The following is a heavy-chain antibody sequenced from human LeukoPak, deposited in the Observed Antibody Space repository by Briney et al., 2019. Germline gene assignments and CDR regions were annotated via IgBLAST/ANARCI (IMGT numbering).Heavy chain of an antibody. V-gene: IGHV3-11*01. J-gene: IGHJ4*02. CDR2: ISYTYSDI. CDR3: ASGSSSVGY. D-gene: IGHD6-6*01. Sequence: PGGSLRLSCAASGLIFSDYYMSWIRQTPGKGLEWISYISYTYSDIYYADSVRGRFTISRDNAENSLYLQMNNLRAEDTAVYYCASGSSSVGYWGQGTRVTVSS. CDR1: GLIFSDYY.